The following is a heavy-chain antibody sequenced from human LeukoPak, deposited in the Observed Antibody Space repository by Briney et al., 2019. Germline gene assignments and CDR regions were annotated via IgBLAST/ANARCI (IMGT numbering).Heavy chain of an antibody. V-gene: IGHV1-8*01. CDR3: GRGEYMYGHGIDY. Sequence: ASVKVSCKASGYTFANYDITWVRRATGQGLEWMGWMNPNNGNTGYAQKFQGRVTMTRNTSISTVYMELSSLRYEDTAVYYCGRGEYMYGHGIDYWGQGTLVTVSS. J-gene: IGHJ4*02. D-gene: IGHD2/OR15-2a*01. CDR1: GYTFANYD. CDR2: MNPNNGNT.